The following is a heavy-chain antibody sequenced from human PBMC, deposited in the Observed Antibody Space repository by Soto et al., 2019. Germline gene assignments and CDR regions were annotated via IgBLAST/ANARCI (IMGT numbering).Heavy chain of an antibody. D-gene: IGHD5-18*01. V-gene: IGHV1-18*01. J-gene: IGHJ4*02. CDR2: ISAYNGNT. Sequence: QVQLVQSGAEVKKPGASVKVSCKASGYTFTSYGISWVRQAPRQGLEWMGWISAYNGNTNYAQKLQGRVTMTPDPATSTAYMELRSLRSDDTAVYYCSRVLQLWLEFDYWGQGTLVTVSS. CDR3: SRVLQLWLEFDY. CDR1: GYTFTSYG.